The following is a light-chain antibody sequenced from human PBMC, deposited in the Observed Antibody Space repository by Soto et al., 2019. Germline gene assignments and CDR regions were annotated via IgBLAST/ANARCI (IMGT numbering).Light chain of an antibody. Sequence: EIVMTQSPATLSVSPGGRVTLSCRASQSVNNDLAWYQQKPGQAPRLLIYGASTRATGIPARLSGSGSGTEFTLTISSLQSEDFAVYYCQQYNKWPPLTFGGGTKVDIK. CDR3: QQYNKWPPLT. V-gene: IGKV3-15*01. CDR1: QSVNND. J-gene: IGKJ4*01. CDR2: GAS.